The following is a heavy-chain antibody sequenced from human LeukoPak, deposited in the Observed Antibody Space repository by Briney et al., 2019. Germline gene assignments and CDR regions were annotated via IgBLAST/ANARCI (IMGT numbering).Heavy chain of an antibody. CDR1: GFTFSSYA. Sequence: GGSLRLSCAASGFTFSSYAMSWVRQAPGKGLEWVANIKQDGSEKYYVDSVKGRFTISRDNAKNSLYLQMNSLRAEDTAVYYCARAVAANTFDYWGQGTLVTVSS. J-gene: IGHJ4*02. CDR3: ARAVAANTFDY. CDR2: IKQDGSEK. D-gene: IGHD6-25*01. V-gene: IGHV3-7*01.